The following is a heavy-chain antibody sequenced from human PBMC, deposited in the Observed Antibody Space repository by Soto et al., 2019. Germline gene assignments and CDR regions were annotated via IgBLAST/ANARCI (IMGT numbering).Heavy chain of an antibody. Sequence: GGSLRLSCAASGFTFSNAGINWVRQAPGKGLEGVGRIKSKTDGGTTDYAEPVKGRFAISRDDSNKMVYLQMNSLKIEDTAVYYCTTDSYSTIILVRFDYWGHGPLVTVSS. CDR3: TTDSYSTIILVRFDY. V-gene: IGHV3-15*07. D-gene: IGHD3-22*01. J-gene: IGHJ4*01. CDR2: IKSKTDGGTT. CDR1: GFTFSNAG.